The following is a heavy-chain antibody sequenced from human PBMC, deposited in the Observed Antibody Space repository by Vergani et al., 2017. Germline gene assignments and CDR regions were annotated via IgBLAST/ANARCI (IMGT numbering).Heavy chain of an antibody. CDR2: IGGSGGNT. D-gene: IGHD2/OR15-2a*01. V-gene: IGHV3-23*01. CDR3: ASSSNSLAQTQGWFDP. J-gene: IGHJ5*02. Sequence: EVQLLESGGGLVQPGGSLRLSCAASGFTFSSYAMSWVRQAPGKGLEWVSGIGGSGGNTYYADSVKGRFTISRDNSKNTLYLQMNSLRAEDTAVYYCASSSNSLAQTQGWFDPWGQGTLVTVSS. CDR1: GFTFSSYA.